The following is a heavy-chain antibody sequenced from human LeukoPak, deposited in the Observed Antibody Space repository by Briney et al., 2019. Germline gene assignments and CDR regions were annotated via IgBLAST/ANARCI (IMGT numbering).Heavy chain of an antibody. CDR1: GFTFSAFA. CDR2: ILYDGSNK. J-gene: IGHJ3*02. V-gene: IGHV3-30*18. CDR3: AKGDYGGNSHTFDI. Sequence: GGSLRLSCAASGFTFSAFAMHWVRQAPGKGLEWVAVILYDGSNKYYADSVKGRLTISRDNSKNTLSLQVNSLRSEDTAVYFCAKGDYGGNSHTFDIWGQGTLVTVSS. D-gene: IGHD4-23*01.